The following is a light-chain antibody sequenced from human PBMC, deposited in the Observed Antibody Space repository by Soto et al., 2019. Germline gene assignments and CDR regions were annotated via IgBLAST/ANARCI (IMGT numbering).Light chain of an antibody. Sequence: DIQMTQSPSSLSASVGDRVTITCKASPDIYNYLNWYQQKPGKAPKLLIYGASNLETGVPSRFSGSGSGTDFTFTISSLQPEDIATYYCQQYDHLLTFGGGTKVESK. V-gene: IGKV1-33*01. CDR1: PDIYNY. CDR2: GAS. J-gene: IGKJ4*01. CDR3: QQYDHLLT.